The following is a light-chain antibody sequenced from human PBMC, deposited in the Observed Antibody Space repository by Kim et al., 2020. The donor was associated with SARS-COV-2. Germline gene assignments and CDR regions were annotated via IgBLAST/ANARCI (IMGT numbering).Light chain of an antibody. Sequence: IVMTQSPGSLALFLGERATINCKSSQGILDRSNNKNKLAWYQQRPGQPPKLLIYWASTRESGVPDRFSGSGSGTDFTLTISSLEAEDVADYYCQQYYLSPNTFGQGTKLEI. J-gene: IGKJ2*01. V-gene: IGKV4-1*01. CDR3: QQYYLSPNT. CDR2: WAS. CDR1: QGILDRSNNKNK.